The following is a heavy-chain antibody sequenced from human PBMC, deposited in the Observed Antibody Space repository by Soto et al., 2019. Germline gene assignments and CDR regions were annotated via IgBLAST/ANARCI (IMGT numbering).Heavy chain of an antibody. CDR1: GLSFSDYS. CDR3: TRGGRSTSYYLEF. CDR2: ISRGGGDT. J-gene: IGHJ4*02. V-gene: IGHV3-11*06. D-gene: IGHD6-13*01. Sequence: VQLVESGGGLVKPGGSLRLSCAASGLSFSDYSMTWIRQAPGKGPEWVARISRGGGDTEYADTVKGLFTISRDNAKNSLYLQMDSMRAEDTAVYYCTRGGRSTSYYLEFWGQGTLVTVSS.